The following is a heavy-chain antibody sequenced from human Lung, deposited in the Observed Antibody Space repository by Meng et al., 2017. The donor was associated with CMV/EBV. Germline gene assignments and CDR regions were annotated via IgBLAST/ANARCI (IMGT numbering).Heavy chain of an antibody. D-gene: IGHD3-3*01. J-gene: IGHJ3*02. CDR1: GGSFSGYY. CDR2: INHSGST. V-gene: IGHV4-34*01. Sequence: SETLSLXCAVYGGSFSGYYWSWIRQPPGKGLEWIGEINHSGSTNYNPSLKSRVTISVDTSKNQFSLKLSSVTAADTAVYYCARLRFLEWLPLDAFDIWGKG. CDR3: ARLRFLEWLPLDAFDI.